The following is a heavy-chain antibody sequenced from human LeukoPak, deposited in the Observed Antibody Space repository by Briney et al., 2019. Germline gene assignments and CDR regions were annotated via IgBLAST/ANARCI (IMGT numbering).Heavy chain of an antibody. CDR3: ARLKRATLPFDY. CDR2: IYYNGYT. Sequence: SETLSLTCTVSGGSISGDHWSWIRQPPGKGLEWIGYIYYNGYTTYNPSLKSRVTISVDISKNQFTLKLNSVTAADTAVYYCARLKRATLPFDYWGQGTLVTVSS. CDR1: GGSISGDH. J-gene: IGHJ4*02. V-gene: IGHV4-59*08.